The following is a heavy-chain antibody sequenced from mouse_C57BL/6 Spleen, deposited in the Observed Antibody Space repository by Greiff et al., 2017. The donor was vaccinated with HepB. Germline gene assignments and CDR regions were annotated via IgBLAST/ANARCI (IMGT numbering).Heavy chain of an antibody. CDR2: INPSNGGT. CDR3: ARQAGSPYYGHWYFDV. CDR1: GYTFTSYW. J-gene: IGHJ1*03. Sequence: QVQLQQPGTELVKPGASVKLSCKASGYTFTSYWMHWVKQRPGQGLEWIGNINPSNGGTNYNEKFKSKATLTVDKSSSTAYMQLSSLTSEDSAVYYCARQAGSPYYGHWYFDVWGTGTTVTVSS. V-gene: IGHV1-53*01. D-gene: IGHD1-1*02.